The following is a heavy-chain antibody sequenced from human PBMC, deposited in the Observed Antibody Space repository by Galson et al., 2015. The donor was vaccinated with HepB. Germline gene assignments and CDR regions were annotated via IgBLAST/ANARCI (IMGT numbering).Heavy chain of an antibody. D-gene: IGHD2-15*01. CDR3: ARAGVVAAPTSWFDP. CDR1: GYTFTSYA. V-gene: IGHV1-3*01. J-gene: IGHJ5*02. Sequence: SVKVSCKASGYTFTSYAMHWVRQAPGQRLEWMGWINAGNGNTKYSQKFQGRVTITRDTSASTAYMELSSLRSEDTAGYYCARAGVVAAPTSWFDPWGQGTLVTVSS. CDR2: INAGNGNT.